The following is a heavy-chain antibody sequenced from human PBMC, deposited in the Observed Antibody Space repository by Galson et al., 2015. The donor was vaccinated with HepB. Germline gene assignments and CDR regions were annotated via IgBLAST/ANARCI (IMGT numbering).Heavy chain of an antibody. J-gene: IGHJ6*02. Sequence: SLRLSCAASGFTFSSYAMHWVRQAPGKGLEWVAVISYDGSNKYYADSVKGRFTISRDNSKNTLYLRMNSLRAEDTAVYYCAKATQDSSGPRPYYGMDVWGQGTTVTVSS. CDR3: AKATQDSSGPRPYYGMDV. V-gene: IGHV3-30-3*01. CDR2: ISYDGSNK. D-gene: IGHD3-22*01. CDR1: GFTFSSYA.